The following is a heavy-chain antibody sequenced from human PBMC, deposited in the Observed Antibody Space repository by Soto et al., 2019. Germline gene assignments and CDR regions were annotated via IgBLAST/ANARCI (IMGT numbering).Heavy chain of an antibody. CDR3: AKGGNLVVTAFDS. CDR2: INTRGNTT. V-gene: IGHV3-23*01. J-gene: IGHJ4*02. CDR1: GFTFSSSA. D-gene: IGHD3-22*01. Sequence: EVQLLESGGYLVQPAGSLRLSCAASGFTFSSSAMSWVRQSPGSGLVWVSGINTRGNTTYSSDTVKGRFTVSRDNSRNTLYLQMNSLRAEDTAVDYCAKGGNLVVTAFDSWGQGTLVTVSS.